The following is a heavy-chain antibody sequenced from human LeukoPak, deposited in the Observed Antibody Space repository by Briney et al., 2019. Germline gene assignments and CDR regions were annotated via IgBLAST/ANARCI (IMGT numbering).Heavy chain of an antibody. J-gene: IGHJ6*03. CDR3: ARVEEGYGSGRRENYYYYYMDV. CDR2: IYHGGST. D-gene: IGHD3-10*01. Sequence: PSETLPLTCTVSGYSISSGYYWGWIRQPPGKGLEWIGSIYHGGSTYYNPSLKSRVTISVDTSKKQFSLKLSSVTAADTAVYYCARVEEGYGSGRRENYYYYYMDVWGKGTTVTISS. CDR1: GYSISSGYY. V-gene: IGHV4-38-2*02.